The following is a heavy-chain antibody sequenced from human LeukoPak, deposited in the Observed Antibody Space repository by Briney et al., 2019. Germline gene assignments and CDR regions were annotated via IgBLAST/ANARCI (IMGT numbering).Heavy chain of an antibody. D-gene: IGHD2-21*02. CDR3: ARGVVTTSGYLDF. CDR1: GYTLTELS. Sequence: ASVKVSCKVSGYTLTELSMHWVRQAPGKGLEWMGGFDPEDGETIYAQTFQGRVTMTTDPSTNTVYMDLSSLRSEDTAVYYCARGVVTTSGYLDFWGQGTLVTVSS. V-gene: IGHV1-24*01. CDR2: FDPEDGET. J-gene: IGHJ4*02.